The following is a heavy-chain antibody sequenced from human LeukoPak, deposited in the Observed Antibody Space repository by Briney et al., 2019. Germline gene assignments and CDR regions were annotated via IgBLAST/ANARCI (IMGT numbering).Heavy chain of an antibody. CDR3: ARDPYSSSSEYYFDY. D-gene: IGHD6-6*01. V-gene: IGHV4-30-2*01. CDR2: IFHTGST. Sequence: SETLSLTCAVSGGSISSGAYSWSWTRQPPGKGLEWIGYIFHTGSTNYNPSLKSRVTISVDRSKNQFSLKLSSVTAADTAVYYCARDPYSSSSEYYFDYWGQGTLVTVSS. CDR1: GGSISSGAYS. J-gene: IGHJ4*02.